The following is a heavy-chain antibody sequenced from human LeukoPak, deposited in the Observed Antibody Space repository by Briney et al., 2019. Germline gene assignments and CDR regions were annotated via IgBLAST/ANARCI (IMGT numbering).Heavy chain of an antibody. CDR3: ARVRLRIVVTDAFDI. V-gene: IGHV4-34*01. CDR1: GGSFSGYY. J-gene: IGHJ3*02. D-gene: IGHD3-22*01. CDR2: INHSGST. Sequence: SETLFLTCAVYGGSFSGYYWSWIRQPPGKGLEWIGEINHSGSTNYNPSLKSRVTISVDTSKNQFSLKLSSVTAADTAVYYCARVRLRIVVTDAFDIWGQGTMVTVSS.